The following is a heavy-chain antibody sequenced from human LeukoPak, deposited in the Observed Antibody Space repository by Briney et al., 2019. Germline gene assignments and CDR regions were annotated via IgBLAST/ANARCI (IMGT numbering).Heavy chain of an antibody. CDR1: GFTFDDYG. D-gene: IGHD3-10*01. V-gene: IGHV3-20*04. CDR2: INWNGGST. J-gene: IGHJ4*02. CDR3: AKVLITMVRGAMLGYYFDY. Sequence: PGGSLRLSCAASGFTFDDYGMSWVRQAPGKGLEWVSGINWNGGSTGYADSVKGRFTISRDNSKNTLYLQMNSLRAEDTAVYYCAKVLITMVRGAMLGYYFDYWGQGTLVTVSS.